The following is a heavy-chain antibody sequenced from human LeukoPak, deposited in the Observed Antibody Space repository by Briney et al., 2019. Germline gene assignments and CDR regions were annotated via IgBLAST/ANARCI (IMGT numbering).Heavy chain of an antibody. CDR3: ARANYYDNSGYSRGAFDI. V-gene: IGHV4-38-2*02. J-gene: IGHJ3*02. CDR1: GYSITSGFY. CDR2: IYHSGRT. D-gene: IGHD3-22*01. Sequence: SETLSLTCTVSGYSITSGFYWGWIRQPPGKGLEWIGSIYHSGRTYYTPSLKSRFTISVDTSKNQFSLKLTSVTAAHTALYYCARANYYDNSGYSRGAFDIWGPGTMVTVSS.